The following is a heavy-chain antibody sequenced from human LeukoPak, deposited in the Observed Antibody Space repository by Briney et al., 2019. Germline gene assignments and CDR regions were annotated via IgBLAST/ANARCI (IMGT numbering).Heavy chain of an antibody. V-gene: IGHV4-61*02. CDR3: ARAGAAAAGKGNHFDY. Sequence: SETLSLTCTASGGSISSGTYYLTWIRQPAGKGLEWIGRLYTSGSTKYNPSLKSRVTISVDTSKNQFSLKLSSVTAADTAVYYCARAGAAAAGKGNHFDYWGQGTLVTVSS. J-gene: IGHJ4*02. D-gene: IGHD6-13*01. CDR1: GGSISSGTYY. CDR2: LYTSGST.